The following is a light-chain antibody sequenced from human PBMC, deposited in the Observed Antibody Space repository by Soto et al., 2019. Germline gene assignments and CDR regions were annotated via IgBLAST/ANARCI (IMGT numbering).Light chain of an antibody. CDR1: QSISSN. V-gene: IGKV3-15*01. CDR3: QHYNHWPYT. Sequence: EIVLTQSPGTLSLSPGGRVTLSCRASQSISSNLAWYQQKPGQAPRLLIYGASSRATGVPARFSGGGSGTEFTLTISSLQSEDFALYYCQHYNHWPYTFGQGTKVDIK. J-gene: IGKJ2*01. CDR2: GAS.